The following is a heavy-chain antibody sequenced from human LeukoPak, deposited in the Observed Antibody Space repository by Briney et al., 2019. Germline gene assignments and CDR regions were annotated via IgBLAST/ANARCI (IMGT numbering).Heavy chain of an antibody. CDR1: GYTFTSYS. CDR3: ARALIRGIAPFDY. V-gene: IGHV1-2*02. D-gene: IGHD3-10*01. CDR2: INLNTGGT. Sequence: AASVKVSCKASGYTFTSYSISWVRQAPGQGLGWMGWINLNTGGTNHAQKFQGRVTMTRETSVSTVYMELSRLRSDDTAMYYCARALIRGIAPFDYWGQGTWVTVSS. J-gene: IGHJ4*02.